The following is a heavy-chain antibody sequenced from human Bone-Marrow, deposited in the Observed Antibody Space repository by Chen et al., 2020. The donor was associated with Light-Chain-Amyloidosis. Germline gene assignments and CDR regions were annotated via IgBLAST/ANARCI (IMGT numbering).Heavy chain of an antibody. Sequence: QVQLVQSGAEVKKPGSSVKVSCKASGGTFSSYAISWVRQAPGQGLEWMGGIIPIFGTANYAQKFQGRVTITADESTSTAYMGLSSLRSEDTAVYYCAREGQADILTGPVSDYWGQGTLVTVSS. CDR3: AREGQADILTGPVSDY. CDR1: GGTFSSYA. V-gene: IGHV1-69*01. J-gene: IGHJ4*02. D-gene: IGHD3-9*01. CDR2: IIPIFGTA.